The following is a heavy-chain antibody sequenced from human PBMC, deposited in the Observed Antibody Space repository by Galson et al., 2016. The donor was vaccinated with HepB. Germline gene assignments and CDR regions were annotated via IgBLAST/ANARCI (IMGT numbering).Heavy chain of an antibody. Sequence: SETLSLTCSVSGGSISRFYWSWIRQSPEKGLEWIGYIHYTGSTNYNPSLGSRATISADTSKNQFSLNLTSVTPADTAVYYCARISRDTYYYDSNVVLWGQGTLVTVSS. D-gene: IGHD3-22*01. J-gene: IGHJ4*02. CDR2: IHYTGST. V-gene: IGHV4-59*01. CDR1: GGSISRFY. CDR3: ARISRDTYYYDSNVVL.